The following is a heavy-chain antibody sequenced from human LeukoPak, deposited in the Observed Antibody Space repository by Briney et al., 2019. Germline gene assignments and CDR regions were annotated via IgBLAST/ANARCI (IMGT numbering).Heavy chain of an antibody. CDR3: ARDHRTGYYDSSGYSDY. V-gene: IGHV4-38-2*02. J-gene: IGHJ4*02. D-gene: IGHD3-22*01. CDR1: GYSISSGYY. Sequence: SETLSLTCTVSGYSISSGYYWGWIRQPPGKGLEWIGSIYHSGSTYYNPSLKSRVTISVDTSKNQFSLKLSSVTAADTAVYYCARDHRTGYYDSSGYSDYWGQGTLVTFSS. CDR2: IYHSGST.